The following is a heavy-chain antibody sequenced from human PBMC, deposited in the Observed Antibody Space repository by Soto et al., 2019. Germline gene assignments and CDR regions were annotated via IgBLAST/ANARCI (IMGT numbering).Heavy chain of an antibody. V-gene: IGHV3-74*03. Sequence: EVQLVESGGGLVQPGGSLRISCATSGFTFSNFWMYWVRQVPGKGLVWVSGINNDGSSTTYADSVKGRFTISRDNAKNTLYLQMNSLRGEDTAVYYCASRPYYSHISDYYWGQGTLVTVSS. CDR1: GFTFSNFW. CDR3: ASRPYYSHISDYY. CDR2: INNDGSST. J-gene: IGHJ4*02. D-gene: IGHD3-22*01.